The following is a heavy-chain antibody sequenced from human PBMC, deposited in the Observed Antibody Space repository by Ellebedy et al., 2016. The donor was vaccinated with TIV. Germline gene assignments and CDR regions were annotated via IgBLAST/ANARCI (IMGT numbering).Heavy chain of an antibody. Sequence: SLKISXAASGFTFDDYAMHWVRQAPGKGLEWVSGISWNSGSIGYADSVKGRFTISRDNAKNSLYLQMNSLRAEDTALYYCAKDISRSSGWYGMGFDYWGQGTLVTVSS. CDR1: GFTFDDYA. CDR2: ISWNSGSI. CDR3: AKDISRSSGWYGMGFDY. V-gene: IGHV3-9*01. D-gene: IGHD6-19*01. J-gene: IGHJ4*02.